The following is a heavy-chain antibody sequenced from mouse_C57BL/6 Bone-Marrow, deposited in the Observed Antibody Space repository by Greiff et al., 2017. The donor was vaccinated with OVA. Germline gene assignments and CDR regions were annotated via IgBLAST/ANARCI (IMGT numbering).Heavy chain of an antibody. CDR2: INPNNGGT. J-gene: IGHJ3*01. V-gene: IGHV1-18*01. Sequence: VQLQQSGPELVKPGASVKIPCKASGYTFTDYNMDWVKQSHGKSLEWIGDINPNNGGTIYNQKFKGKATLTVDKSSSTAYMELRSLTSEDTAVYYCARRIYYGNYGLFAYWGQGTLVTVSA. CDR3: ARRIYYGNYGLFAY. CDR1: GYTFTDYN. D-gene: IGHD2-1*01.